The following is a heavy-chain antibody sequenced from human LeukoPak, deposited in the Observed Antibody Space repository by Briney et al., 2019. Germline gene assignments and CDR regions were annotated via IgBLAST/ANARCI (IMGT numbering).Heavy chain of an antibody. Sequence: SETLSLTCAVYGGSFSGYYWSWIRQPPGKGLEWIGEINHSGSTNYNPSLKSRVTLSVDLSKNHFSLMLSPVTAADTAVYYCARHRPSTDLFTDDSFFDYWGQGALVTVSS. CDR2: INHSGST. V-gene: IGHV4-34*01. J-gene: IGHJ4*02. D-gene: IGHD1-1*01. CDR3: ARHRPSTDLFTDDSFFDY. CDR1: GGSFSGYY.